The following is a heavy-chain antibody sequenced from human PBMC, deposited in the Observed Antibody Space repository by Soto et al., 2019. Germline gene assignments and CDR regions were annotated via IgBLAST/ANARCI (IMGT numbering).Heavy chain of an antibody. J-gene: IGHJ5*02. CDR2: MNPNSGNT. CDR1: GYIFTSYY. V-gene: IGHV1-8*01. CDR3: ARGYDSSGYLGTNNWFDP. D-gene: IGHD3-22*01. Sequence: ASVKVSCKASGYIFTSYYIHWVRQATGQGLEWMGWMNPNSGNTGYAQKFQGRVTMTRNTSISTAYMELSSLRSEDTAVYYCARGYDSSGYLGTNNWFDPWGQGTLVTVSS.